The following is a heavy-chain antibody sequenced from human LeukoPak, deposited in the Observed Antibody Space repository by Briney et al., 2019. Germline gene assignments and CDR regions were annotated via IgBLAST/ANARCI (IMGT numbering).Heavy chain of an antibody. CDR2: INPNSGGT. D-gene: IGHD5-12*01. Sequence: ASVKVSCKASGYTFTGYYMHWVRQAPGQGLEWMGWINPNSGGTNYAQKFQGRVTMTRDTSISTAYMELSRLRSDDTAVYYCARSKYSGFYYFDYWGPGTLVTVSS. CDR3: ARSKYSGFYYFDY. CDR1: GYTFTGYY. V-gene: IGHV1-2*02. J-gene: IGHJ4*02.